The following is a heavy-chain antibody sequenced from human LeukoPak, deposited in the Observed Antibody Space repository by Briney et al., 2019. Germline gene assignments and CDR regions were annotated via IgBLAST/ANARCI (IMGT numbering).Heavy chain of an antibody. CDR2: ISYDGSNK. CDR1: GFTFSSYA. CDR3: ASTWIHHRGNDY. D-gene: IGHD5-18*01. Sequence: GRSLRLSCAASGFTFSSYAMHWVRQAPGKGLEWVAVISYDGSNKYYADSVKGRFTISRDNSKNTLYLQMNSLRAEDTAVYYCASTWIHHRGNDYWGQGTLVTVSS. V-gene: IGHV3-30-3*01. J-gene: IGHJ4*02.